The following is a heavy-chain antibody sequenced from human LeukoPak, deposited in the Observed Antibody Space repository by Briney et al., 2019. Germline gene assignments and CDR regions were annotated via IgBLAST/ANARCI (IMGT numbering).Heavy chain of an antibody. CDR1: GYTLTELS. CDR2: FDPEDGET. D-gene: IGHD6-19*01. Sequence: ASVKVSCKVSGYTLTELSMHWVRQAPGKGLEWMGGFDPEDGETSYAQKFQGRVTMTRDTSTSTVYMELSSLRSEDTAVYYCARDLGSSAGRDGMDVWGQGTTVTVSS. V-gene: IGHV1-24*01. J-gene: IGHJ6*02. CDR3: ARDLGSSAGRDGMDV.